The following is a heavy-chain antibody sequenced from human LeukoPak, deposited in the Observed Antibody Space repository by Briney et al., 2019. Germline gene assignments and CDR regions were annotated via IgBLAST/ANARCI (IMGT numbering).Heavy chain of an antibody. J-gene: IGHJ4*02. D-gene: IGHD1-26*01. V-gene: IGHV3-7*03. CDR1: GFTLSSHW. CDR2: INQDGSAK. CDR3: AKEKSGSYAFDY. Sequence: GGSLRLSCAASGFTLSSHWMSWVRQAPGKGLEWVANINQDGSAKYYVDSVKGRFTISRDNARNSMYLQMNSLRAEDTAVYYCAKEKSGSYAFDYWGQGTLVTVSS.